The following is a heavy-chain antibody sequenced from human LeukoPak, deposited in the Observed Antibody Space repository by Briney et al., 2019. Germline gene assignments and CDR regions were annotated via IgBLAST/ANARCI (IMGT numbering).Heavy chain of an antibody. CDR3: AKDLYGDYKF. D-gene: IGHD4-17*01. J-gene: IGHJ4*02. Sequence: QPGGSLRLSCAASGFTFSSYAMSWVRQAGRKGLEWVAAISDSGDSTYHADSVKGRFTISRDNSKNTLYLQMNSLRAEDTAVYYCAKDLYGDYKFWGQGTLVTVSS. CDR2: ISDSGDST. CDR1: GFTFSSYA. V-gene: IGHV3-23*01.